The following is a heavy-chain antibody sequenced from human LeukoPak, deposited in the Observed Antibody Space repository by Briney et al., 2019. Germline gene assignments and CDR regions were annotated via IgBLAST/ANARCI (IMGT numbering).Heavy chain of an antibody. D-gene: IGHD3-10*01. J-gene: IGHJ6*04. CDR2: IIPIFGIA. V-gene: IGHV1-69*04. CDR3: ARDYYGSGSYSYYYYGMDV. CDR1: GGTFSSYA. Sequence: SVKVSCKASGGTFSSYAISWVRQAPGQGLEWMGRIIPIFGIANYAQKFQGRVTITADKSTSTAYMELSSLRSEDTAVYYCARDYYGSGSYSYYYYGMDVWGKGTTVTVSS.